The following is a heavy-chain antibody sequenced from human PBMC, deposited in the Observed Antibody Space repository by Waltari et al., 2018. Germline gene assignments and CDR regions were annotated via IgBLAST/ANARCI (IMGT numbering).Heavy chain of an antibody. CDR3: ARDYYDSSGHPSDLGY. CDR2: ISYDGSNK. D-gene: IGHD3-22*01. V-gene: IGHV3-30*01. CDR1: GFTFSSYA. Sequence: QVQLVESGGGVVQPGRSLRLSCAASGFTFSSYAMHWVRKAPGKGLEWVAVISYDGSNKYYADSVKGRFTISRDNSKNTLYLQMNSLRAEDTAVYYCARDYYDSSGHPSDLGYWGQGTLVTVSS. J-gene: IGHJ4*02.